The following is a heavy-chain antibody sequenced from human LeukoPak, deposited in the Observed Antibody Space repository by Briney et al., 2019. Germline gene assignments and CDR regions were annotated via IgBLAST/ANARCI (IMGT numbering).Heavy chain of an antibody. CDR2: IGSDNKP. Sequence: GGSLRLSCEASGFTFSAYAMTWVRQAPGKGLEWVSSIGSDNKPHYSESVKGRFAISRDNSKNTLFLQLHNLRVEDTALYYCARDLHYYVAVDVWGQGTTVTVSS. CDR3: ARDLHYYVAVDV. V-gene: IGHV3-23*01. CDR1: GFTFSAYA. D-gene: IGHD3-10*02. J-gene: IGHJ6*02.